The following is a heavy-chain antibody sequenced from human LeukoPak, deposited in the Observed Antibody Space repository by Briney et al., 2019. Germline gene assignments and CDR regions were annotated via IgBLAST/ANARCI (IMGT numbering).Heavy chain of an antibody. D-gene: IGHD3-3*01. J-gene: IGHJ3*02. CDR2: ISAYNGNT. CDR1: GYTFTSYG. Sequence: ASVKVSCKASGYTFTSYGISWVRQAPGQGLEWMGWISAYNGNTNYAQKLQGRVTMTTDTSTSTAYMELRSLRSDDTAVYYCARSPLSDLEWLLYDAFDIWGQGTMVTVSS. CDR3: ARSPLSDLEWLLYDAFDI. V-gene: IGHV1-18*01.